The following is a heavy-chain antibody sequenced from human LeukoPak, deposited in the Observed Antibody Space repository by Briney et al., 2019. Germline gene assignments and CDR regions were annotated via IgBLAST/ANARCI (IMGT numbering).Heavy chain of an antibody. D-gene: IGHD5-12*01. V-gene: IGHV3-21*01. J-gene: IGHJ4*02. CDR2: ISSSSSYI. Sequence: GGSLRLSCAASGFTFSSYSMNWVRQAPGKGLEWVSSISSSSSYIYYADSVKGRFTISRDNAKNSLYLQMNSLRAEDTAVYYCARDGGSGYDFPFDYWGQGTLVTVSS. CDR3: ARDGGSGYDFPFDY. CDR1: GFTFSSYS.